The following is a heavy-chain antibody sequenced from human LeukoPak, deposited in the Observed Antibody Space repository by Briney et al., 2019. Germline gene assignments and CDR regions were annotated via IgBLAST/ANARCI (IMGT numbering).Heavy chain of an antibody. CDR2: INWNGGST. D-gene: IGHD4-11*01. CDR3: AKVASNYDFDY. V-gene: IGHV3-20*04. J-gene: IGHJ4*02. CDR1: GFTVSSNY. Sequence: GGSLRLSCAASGFTVSSNYMSWVRQAPGKGLEWVSGINWNGGSTGYADSVKGRFTISRDNANNSLYLQMNSLRAEDTALYYCAKVASNYDFDYWGQGTLVTVSS.